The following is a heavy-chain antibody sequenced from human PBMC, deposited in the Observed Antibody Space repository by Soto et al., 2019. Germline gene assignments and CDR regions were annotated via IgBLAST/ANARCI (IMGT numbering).Heavy chain of an antibody. J-gene: IGHJ5*02. D-gene: IGHD6-13*01. CDR2: ISAYNGNT. CDR1: GYTFTSYG. V-gene: IGHV1-18*01. CDR3: AIHRSAADPEWFDP. Sequence: QVQLVQSGAEVKKPGASVKVSCKASGYTFTSYGISWVRQAPGQGLEWMGWISAYNGNTNYAQKLQGRVTMTTDTATSTAYMEPRSMRGHDTAVYYCAIHRSAADPEWFDPCGQGTLVTVSS.